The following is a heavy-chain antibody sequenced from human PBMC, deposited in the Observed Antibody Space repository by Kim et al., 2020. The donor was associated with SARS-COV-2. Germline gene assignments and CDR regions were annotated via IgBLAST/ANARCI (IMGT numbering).Heavy chain of an antibody. CDR3: ARLYYGDYVGWFDP. J-gene: IGHJ5*02. D-gene: IGHD4-17*01. Sequence: SETLSLTCTVSGGSISSYYWSWIRQPPGKGLEWIGYIYYSGSTNYNPSLKSRVTISVDTSKNQFSLKLSSVTAADTAVYYCARLYYGDYVGWFDPWGQGTLVTVSS. V-gene: IGHV4-59*08. CDR2: IYYSGST. CDR1: GGSISSYY.